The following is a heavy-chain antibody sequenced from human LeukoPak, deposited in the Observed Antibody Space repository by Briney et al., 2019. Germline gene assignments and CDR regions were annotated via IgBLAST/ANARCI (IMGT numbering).Heavy chain of an antibody. CDR2: INHSGST. J-gene: IGHJ4*02. CDR1: GGSFSGYY. Sequence: SETLSLTCGVYGGSFSGYYWSWIRHPPGKGLEWIGEINHSGSTNYNPSLKSRVTISVDTSKNQFSLKLSSVTAADTAVYYCARVSSSRCYDILTGYFPHPFYFDYWGQGTLVTVSS. V-gene: IGHV4-34*01. D-gene: IGHD3-9*01. CDR3: ARVSSSRCYDILTGYFPHPFYFDY.